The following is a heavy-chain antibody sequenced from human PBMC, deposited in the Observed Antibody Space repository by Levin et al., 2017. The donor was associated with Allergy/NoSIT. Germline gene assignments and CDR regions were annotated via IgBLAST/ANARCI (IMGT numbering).Heavy chain of an antibody. V-gene: IGHV3-30*18. CDR1: GFTFSSYG. CDR3: AKEIFEQQLGDAFDI. J-gene: IGHJ3*02. D-gene: IGHD6-13*01. CDR2: ISYDGSNK. Sequence: GGSLRLSCAASGFTFSSYGMHWVRQAPGKGLEWVAVISYDGSNKYYADSVKGRFTISRDNSKNTLYLQMNSLRAEDTAVYYCAKEIFEQQLGDAFDIWGQGTMVTVSS.